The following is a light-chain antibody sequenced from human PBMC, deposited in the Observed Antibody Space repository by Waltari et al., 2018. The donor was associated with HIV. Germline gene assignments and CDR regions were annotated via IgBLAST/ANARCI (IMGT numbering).Light chain of an antibody. J-gene: IGLJ2*01. CDR3: YSSGGSSTVI. CDR2: GVS. V-gene: IGLV2-23*02. Sequence: QSAPPQAASVSAPPGQSITISCTATSSDVGSFNHVHWYQQHPGKAPKLMSYGVSNRPSGVSHRFSGSKSGNTASLTISGLQAEDEADYYCYSSGGSSTVIFGGGTKLTVL. CDR1: SSDVGSFNH.